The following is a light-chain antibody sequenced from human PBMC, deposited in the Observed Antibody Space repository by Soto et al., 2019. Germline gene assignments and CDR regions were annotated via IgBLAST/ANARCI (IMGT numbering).Light chain of an antibody. CDR1: SSDSADFNF. CDR3: SSYRSGNTPYV. J-gene: IGLJ1*01. V-gene: IGLV2-14*01. CDR2: DFT. Sequence: QSVLTQPASVSGSPGQSITISCTANSSDSADFNFVSWYQQRPGKAPKLVIYDFTYRPSGVSLRFSGSKSGNTASLTISGLRAEDEADYFCSSYRSGNTPYVCGLGTKVTVL.